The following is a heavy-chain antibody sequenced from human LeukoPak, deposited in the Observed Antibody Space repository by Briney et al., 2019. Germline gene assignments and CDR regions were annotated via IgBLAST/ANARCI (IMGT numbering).Heavy chain of an antibody. Sequence: PSETLSLTCAVYGGSFSGYYWSWIRQPPGKGLEWIGEINHSGSTNYNPSLKSRVTISVDTSKSQFSLKLSSVTAADTAVYYCARGRVEYCGGDCYWVDYWGQGTLVTVSS. V-gene: IGHV4-34*01. CDR1: GGSFSGYY. D-gene: IGHD2-21*02. J-gene: IGHJ4*02. CDR2: INHSGST. CDR3: ARGRVEYCGGDCYWVDY.